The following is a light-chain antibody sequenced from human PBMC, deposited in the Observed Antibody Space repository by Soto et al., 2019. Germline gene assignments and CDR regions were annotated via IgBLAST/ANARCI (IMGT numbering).Light chain of an antibody. V-gene: IGKV1-5*03. CDR1: QTISSW. CDR2: KAS. J-gene: IGKJ1*01. CDR3: QQYKSYWT. Sequence: DIQMTQSPSTLSGSVGDRVTITCRASQTISSWLAWYQQKPGKAPKLLIYKASTLKSGVPSRFSGSGSGTEFTPTISSLQPDDFATYYCQQYKSYWTFGQGTKVDIK.